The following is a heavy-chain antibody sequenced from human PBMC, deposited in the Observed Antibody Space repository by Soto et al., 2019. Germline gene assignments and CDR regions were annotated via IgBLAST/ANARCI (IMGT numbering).Heavy chain of an antibody. J-gene: IGHJ4*02. D-gene: IGHD6-13*01. CDR1: GFTFSSYS. CDR3: ARGSSNWADYFDF. V-gene: IGHV3-48*02. Sequence: EVHLVESGGGLVQPGGSLRLSCAASGFTFSSYSLNWVRQAPGKGLEWVSYITSSGTTVYHADPVRGRFTISTDNAKNALYLQMNSLRDDDTAVYYCARGSSNWADYFDFWGQGTLVTVSS. CDR2: ITSSGTTV.